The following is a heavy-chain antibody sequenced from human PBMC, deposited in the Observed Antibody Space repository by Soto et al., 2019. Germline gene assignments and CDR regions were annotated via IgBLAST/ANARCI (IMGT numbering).Heavy chain of an antibody. D-gene: IGHD5-12*01. J-gene: IGHJ4*02. CDR3: ARGTSGYDRGDLFDY. CDR2: IYYSGST. V-gene: IGHV4-31*03. CDR1: GGSISSGGYY. Sequence: QVQLQESGPGLVKPSQTLSLTCTVSGGSISSGGYYWSWIRQHPGKGLEWIAYIYYSGSTYYNPSLKSRVTISVDTSKNQFSLKLSSVTAADTAVYYCARGTSGYDRGDLFDYWGQGTLVTVSS.